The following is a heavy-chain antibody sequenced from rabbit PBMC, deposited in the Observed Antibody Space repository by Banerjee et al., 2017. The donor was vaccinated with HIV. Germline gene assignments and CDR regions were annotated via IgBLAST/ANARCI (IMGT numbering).Heavy chain of an antibody. V-gene: IGHV1S40*01. CDR2: IVGGSSGST. CDR1: GFSFSGDYD. J-gene: IGHJ4*01. CDR3: ARDVVGNDGTTFNL. Sequence: PLEESGGDLVKPGASLTLTCTASGFSFSGDYDMCWVRQAPGKGLEWIACIVGGSSGSTYYASWAEGRFSVSKTSSTTVTLQMTSLTAADTATYFCARDVVGNDGTTFNLWGPGTLVTVS. D-gene: IGHD4-2*01.